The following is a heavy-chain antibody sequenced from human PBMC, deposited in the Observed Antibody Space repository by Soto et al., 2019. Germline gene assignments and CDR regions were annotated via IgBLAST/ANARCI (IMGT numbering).Heavy chain of an antibody. Sequence: SVKVSCKASGGTFNSYAISWVRQAPGQGLEWMGGIIPIFGTANYAQKFQGRVTITADESTSTAYMELSSLRSEDTAVYYCARDGYSYGLFDYWGQGTLVTVSS. CDR3: ARDGYSYGLFDY. D-gene: IGHD5-18*01. V-gene: IGHV1-69*13. CDR1: GGTFNSYA. J-gene: IGHJ4*02. CDR2: IIPIFGTA.